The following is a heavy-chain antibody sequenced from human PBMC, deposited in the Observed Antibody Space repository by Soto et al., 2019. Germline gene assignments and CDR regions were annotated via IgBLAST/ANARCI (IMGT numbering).Heavy chain of an antibody. V-gene: IGHV1-69*08. Sequence: QVQLVQSGAEVKKPGSSVKVSCKASGGTFSSYTISWVRQAPGQGLEWMGRIIPILGIANYAQKFQGRVTITADKSTSTAYMELSSLRSEDTAVYYCARDVLLPEGGDPYWSFDLWGHGTLVTVSS. CDR3: ARDVLLPEGGDPYWSFDL. J-gene: IGHJ2*01. CDR1: GGTFSSYT. D-gene: IGHD2-21*02. CDR2: IIPILGIA.